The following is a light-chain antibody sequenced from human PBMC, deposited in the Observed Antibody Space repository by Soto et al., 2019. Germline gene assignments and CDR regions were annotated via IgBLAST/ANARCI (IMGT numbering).Light chain of an antibody. Sequence: QSALTQPASVSGSPGQSITISCTGTSSDVGSYNLVSWYQHLPGKAPKLMIYEVSKRPSGVSNRFSGSKSGNTASLTISGLQAEDEADYYCCSYAGSSTFPYVFGTGTKLTVL. CDR3: CSYAGSSTFPYV. V-gene: IGLV2-23*02. J-gene: IGLJ1*01. CDR2: EVS. CDR1: SSDVGSYNL.